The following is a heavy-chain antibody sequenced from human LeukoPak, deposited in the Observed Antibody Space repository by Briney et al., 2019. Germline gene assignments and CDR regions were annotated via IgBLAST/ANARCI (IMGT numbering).Heavy chain of an antibody. J-gene: IGHJ5*02. CDR1: GYTFIGYD. D-gene: IGHD1-14*01. CDR2: MNPNRGNI. V-gene: IGHV1-8*01. Sequence: ASVKVSCKASGYTFIGYDISWVRQTTGQGREWMGWMNPNRGNIDYAQKFQGRVTMTSNTSISTAYIELGSLRSEDTALYYCARGKENGWTTGWFVPWGQGPLVTVS. CDR3: ARGKENGWTTGWFVP.